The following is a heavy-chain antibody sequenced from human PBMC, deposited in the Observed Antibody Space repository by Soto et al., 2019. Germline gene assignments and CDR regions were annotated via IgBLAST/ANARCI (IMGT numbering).Heavy chain of an antibody. V-gene: IGHV3-7*03. J-gene: IGHJ4*02. CDR3: ARGYGAGDF. CDR2: IKEDGSEK. Sequence: EVQLVESGGGLVQPGGSLRLSCAASGFTFGNYWMHWVRQAPGKGLEWVANIKEDGSEKYYVDSAKGRFAISRDNAKNSLYLQMDSVRAEDTAVYYCARGYGAGDFWGQGTLVIVSS. D-gene: IGHD5-18*01. CDR1: GFTFGNYW.